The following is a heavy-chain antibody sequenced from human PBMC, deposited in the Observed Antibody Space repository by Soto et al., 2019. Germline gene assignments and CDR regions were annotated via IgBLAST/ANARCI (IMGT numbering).Heavy chain of an antibody. V-gene: IGHV4-39*01. J-gene: IGHJ5*02. Sequence: SETLSLTCSVSGGSISGDTFYWGWIRQPPGKGLEWIGSLYYRGSTYYNPSLKGRVTISADTSKNQFSLMLTSVTAADTAVYFCSRNVSEYDTNGYYLTGFDPWGQGTLVTVSS. D-gene: IGHD3-22*01. CDR2: LYYRGST. CDR3: SRNVSEYDTNGYYLTGFDP. CDR1: GGSISGDTFY.